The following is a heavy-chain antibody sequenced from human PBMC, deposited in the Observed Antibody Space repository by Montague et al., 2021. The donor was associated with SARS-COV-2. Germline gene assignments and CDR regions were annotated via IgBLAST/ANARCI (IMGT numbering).Heavy chain of an antibody. CDR3: AREGLNNWFDP. V-gene: IGHV4-59*01. CDR2: IYYRGST. Sequence: SETLSLTCSVSNGPITSYYWSWIRQPPGKRLEWIGYIYYRGSTNYNPSLESRVTISVDTSKNQFSLKLRSMTAADTAVYYCAREGLNNWFDPWGQGTLVIVSS. CDR1: NGPITSYY. J-gene: IGHJ5*02.